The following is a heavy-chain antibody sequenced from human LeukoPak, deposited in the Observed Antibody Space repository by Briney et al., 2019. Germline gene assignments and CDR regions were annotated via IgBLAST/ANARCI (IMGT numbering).Heavy chain of an antibody. CDR3: ARGVVYPAWSGPHWSDY. D-gene: IGHD3-3*01. CDR2: IKLDASQK. V-gene: IGHV3-7*01. CDR1: GFSFSSYW. J-gene: IGHJ4*02. Sequence: GGSLRLSCAASGFSFSSYWMSWVRQPPGKGPERVAHIKLDASQKYHVDSVKGRFTLSRDNAKNSLYLQMNRLRAEDTAVYYCARGVVYPAWSGPHWSDYWGEGALVSVSS.